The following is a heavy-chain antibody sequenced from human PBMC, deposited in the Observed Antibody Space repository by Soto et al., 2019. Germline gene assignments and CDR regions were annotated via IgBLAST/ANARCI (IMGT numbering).Heavy chain of an antibody. CDR3: ARDHVVPAAAMIYVSHNWFDP. CDR1: GGTFSSYA. J-gene: IGHJ5*02. Sequence: QVQLVQSGAEVKKPGSSVKVSCKASGGTFSSYAISWVRQAPGQGLEWMGGIIPIFGTANYAQKFQGRVTITADESTSTAYRELSSLRSEDTAVYYCARDHVVPAAAMIYVSHNWFDPWGQGTLVTVSS. CDR2: IIPIFGTA. V-gene: IGHV1-69*01. D-gene: IGHD2-2*01.